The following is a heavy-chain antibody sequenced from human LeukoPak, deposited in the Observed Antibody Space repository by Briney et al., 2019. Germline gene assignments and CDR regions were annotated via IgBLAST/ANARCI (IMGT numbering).Heavy chain of an antibody. V-gene: IGHV1-2*02. CDR3: ARDREGYYDILTGYYGVGAFDI. J-gene: IGHJ3*02. CDR2: INTNSGGT. Sequence: ASVKVSCKSSGYTFTGYYMHWVRQAPAQGHGWVGCINTNSGGTNYAQKFQGRGTMTRDTSISTAYMELSRLRSDDTAVYYCARDREGYYDILTGYYGVGAFDIWGQGTMVTVSS. CDR1: GYTFTGYY. D-gene: IGHD3-9*01.